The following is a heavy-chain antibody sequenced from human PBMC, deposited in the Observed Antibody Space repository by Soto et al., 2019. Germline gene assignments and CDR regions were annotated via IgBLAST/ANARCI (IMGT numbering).Heavy chain of an antibody. CDR3: VVGPRFPPAFDI. D-gene: IGHD3-16*01. J-gene: IGHJ3*02. V-gene: IGHV3-33*01. CDR1: GFTFSHYV. CDR2: IWYDGSNK. Sequence: QVQLVESGGGVVQPGRSLSLSCAASGFTFSHYVMHWVRQAPGKGLEWVAVIWYDGSNKNYADSVKGRFTISRDSSKNTLYLQMNSLRADDRAVYYFVVGPRFPPAFDIWGKGTMLTVSS.